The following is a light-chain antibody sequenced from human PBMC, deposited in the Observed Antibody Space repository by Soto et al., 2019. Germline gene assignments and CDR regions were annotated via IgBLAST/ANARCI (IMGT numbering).Light chain of an antibody. Sequence: QSVLTQPPSVSVTPGQRVTISCTGSSSNIGAGYDVHWYQQLPGTAPKLLIYGNSNRPSGVPDRFSGSKSGTSASLAITGLQAEDEADYYCQSYDSSLSGSFYFLGTGTKLTVL. V-gene: IGLV1-40*01. J-gene: IGLJ1*01. CDR3: QSYDSSLSGSFYF. CDR2: GNS. CDR1: SSNIGAGYD.